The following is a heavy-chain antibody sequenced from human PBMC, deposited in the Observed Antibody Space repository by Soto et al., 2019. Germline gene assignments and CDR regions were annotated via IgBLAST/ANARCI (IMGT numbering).Heavy chain of an antibody. J-gene: IGHJ4*02. CDR1: GGSISSYY. Sequence: SETLSLTCTVSGGSISSYYWSWIRQPPGKGLEWIGYIYYSGSTNYNPSLKSRVTISVDTSKNQFSLKLSSVTAADTAVYYCARVGFWSGSLDYWGQGTLVTVSS. CDR3: ARVGFWSGSLDY. V-gene: IGHV4-59*01. CDR2: IYYSGST. D-gene: IGHD3-3*01.